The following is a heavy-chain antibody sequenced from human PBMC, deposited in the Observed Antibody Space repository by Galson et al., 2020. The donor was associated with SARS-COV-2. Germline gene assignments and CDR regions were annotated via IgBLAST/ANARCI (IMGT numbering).Heavy chain of an antibody. Sequence: GESLKISCAASGFNFSHHYMGWIRQTPGKGLEYISYISGGDTTRYYADSVKGRFTIVRDNAKNSLYLQMHSLRAEDTAIYYCARTREPDYNYHCFYQYMDVWGKGTTVTVSS. CDR2: ISGGDTTR. CDR3: ARTREPDYNYHCFYQYMDV. D-gene: IGHD1-1*01. J-gene: IGHJ6*03. CDR1: GFNFSHHY. V-gene: IGHV3-11*01.